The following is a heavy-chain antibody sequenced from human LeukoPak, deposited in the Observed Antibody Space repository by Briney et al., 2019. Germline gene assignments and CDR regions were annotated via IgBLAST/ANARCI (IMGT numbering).Heavy chain of an antibody. D-gene: IGHD3-3*01. CDR2: ISAYNGNT. CDR3: ARDRVFGVVPYYYCYYGMDV. Sequence: ASVKVSCEASGYTFTSYGISWVRQAHGQGLEWMGWISAYNGNTNYAQKLQGRVTMTTDTSTSTAYMELRSLRSDDTAVYYCARDRVFGVVPYYYCYYGMDVWGQGTTVTVSS. CDR1: GYTFTSYG. V-gene: IGHV1-18*01. J-gene: IGHJ6*02.